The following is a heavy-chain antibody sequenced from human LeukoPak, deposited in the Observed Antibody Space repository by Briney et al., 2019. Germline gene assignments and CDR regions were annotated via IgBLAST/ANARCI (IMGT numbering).Heavy chain of an antibody. CDR2: ISGSGGST. CDR1: GFTFSSCG. CDR3: AKVPGWVVVVPAATHSSMDV. D-gene: IGHD2-2*01. V-gene: IGHV3-23*01. Sequence: PGGSLRLSCAASGFTFSSCGMDWVRQAPGKGLEGGSAISGSGGSTYYADSVKGRFTISRDNSNNPLYLQMNSLRADHTAVYYCAKVPGWVVVVPAATHSSMDVWGQGTTVTVSS. J-gene: IGHJ6*02.